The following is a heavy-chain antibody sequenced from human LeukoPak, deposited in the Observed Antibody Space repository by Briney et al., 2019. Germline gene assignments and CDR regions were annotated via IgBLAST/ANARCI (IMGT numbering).Heavy chain of an antibody. J-gene: IGHJ4*02. V-gene: IGHV3-21*01. CDR2: ISSSSSYI. CDR1: GFTFSSYS. Sequence: GGSLRLSCAASGFTFSSYSMNWVHQAPGKGLEWVSSISSSSSYIYYADSVKGRFTISRDNAKNSLYLQMNSLRAEDTAVYYCAKDRLTTVTSCFDYWGQGTLVTVSS. D-gene: IGHD4-17*01. CDR3: AKDRLTTVTSCFDY.